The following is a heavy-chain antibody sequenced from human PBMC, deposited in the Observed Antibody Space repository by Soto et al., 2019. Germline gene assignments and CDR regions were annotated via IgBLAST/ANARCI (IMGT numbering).Heavy chain of an antibody. Sequence: GESLKISCAASGFTFSSYGMHWVRQAPGKGLEWVAVIWYDGSNKYYADSVKGRFTISRDNSKNTLYLQMNSLRAEDTAVYYCARDAPEEDSSSGAFDIWGQGTMVTVSS. CDR3: ARDAPEEDSSSGAFDI. CDR2: IWYDGSNK. D-gene: IGHD6-6*01. V-gene: IGHV3-33*01. CDR1: GFTFSSYG. J-gene: IGHJ3*02.